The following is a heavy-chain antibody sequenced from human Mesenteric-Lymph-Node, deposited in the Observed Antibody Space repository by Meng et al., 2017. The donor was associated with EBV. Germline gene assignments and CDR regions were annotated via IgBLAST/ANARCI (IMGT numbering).Heavy chain of an antibody. CDR3: ARTGGELLIWFDP. D-gene: IGHD3-10*01. CDR2: ISADNGNT. J-gene: IGHJ5*02. V-gene: IGHV1-18*01. CDR1: GYSFTNFG. Sequence: QGQAVQYLAWVKKAGASVKVSCKASGYSFTNFGISWVRQAPGQGLEWLGWISADNGNTNYAEKFQGRVTMTTDTSTSTVHMEVRSLRPDDTAVYYCARTGGELLIWFDPWGQGTLVTVSS.